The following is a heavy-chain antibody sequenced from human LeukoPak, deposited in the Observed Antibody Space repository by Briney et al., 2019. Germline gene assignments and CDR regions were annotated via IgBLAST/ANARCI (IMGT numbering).Heavy chain of an antibody. D-gene: IGHD5-18*01. CDR1: GGSISSSSYY. Sequence: PSETLSLTCTVSGGSISSSSYYWGWIRQPPGKGLEWIGSIYYSGSTYYNPSLKSRVTISVDTSKNQFSLKLSSVTAADTAVYYCAQLDVDTAMVTGGPTMIDYWGQGTLVTVSS. J-gene: IGHJ4*02. CDR3: AQLDVDTAMVTGGPTMIDY. CDR2: IYYSGST. V-gene: IGHV4-39*01.